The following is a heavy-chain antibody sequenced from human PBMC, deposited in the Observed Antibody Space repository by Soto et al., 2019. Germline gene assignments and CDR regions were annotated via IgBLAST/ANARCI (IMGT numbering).Heavy chain of an antibody. D-gene: IGHD2-21*02. V-gene: IGHV4-39*02. J-gene: IGHJ5*02. CDR3: ASALTVTASYNWFDP. CDR2: INYSGTT. Sequence: PSETLSLTCTVSGDSISSDVYYWGWIRQPPGKGLEWIGSINYSGTTYYNPSLKSRLSISVDTSKNHFSLKLRSVTAADAAVYYCASALTVTASYNWFDPRGQGPPVTVSS. CDR1: GDSISSDVYY.